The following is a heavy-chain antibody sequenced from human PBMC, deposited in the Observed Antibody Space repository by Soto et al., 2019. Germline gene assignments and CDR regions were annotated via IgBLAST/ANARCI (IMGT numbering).Heavy chain of an antibody. CDR1: GFTFGDYA. J-gene: IGHJ6*01. CDR3: TRERDCSRTSCLDYYYRGLDV. CDR2: IRSKVYGGTT. Sequence: GGSLRLSCTASGFTFGDYAMSWFRQAPGKGLEWVGFIRSKVYGGTTEYAASVKDRFTISRDDSKSIAYLQMNSLKTEDTAVYYCTRERDCSRTSCLDYYYRGLDVWGQGTTVTVSS. V-gene: IGHV3-49*03. D-gene: IGHD2-2*01.